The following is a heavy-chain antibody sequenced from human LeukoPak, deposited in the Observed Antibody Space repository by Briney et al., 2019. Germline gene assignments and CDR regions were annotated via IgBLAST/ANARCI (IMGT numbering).Heavy chain of an antibody. CDR2: IWYDGSNK. CDR3: ERDIEDASGREGEPDAFDI. D-gene: IGHD3-10*01. V-gene: IGHV3-33*01. Sequence: GGSLRLSCAASGFTFSSYGMHWVRQAPGKGLEWVAVIWYDGSNKYYADSVKGRFTISRDNSKNTLYLQMNSLRAEDTAVYYCERDIEDASGREGEPDAFDIWGQGTMVTVSS. J-gene: IGHJ3*02. CDR1: GFTFSSYG.